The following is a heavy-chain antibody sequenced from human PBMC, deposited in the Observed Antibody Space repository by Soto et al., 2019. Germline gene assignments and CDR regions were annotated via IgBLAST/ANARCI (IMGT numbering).Heavy chain of an antibody. J-gene: IGHJ5*02. CDR3: AGYNWNYYFDP. Sequence: PSETLSLSCTVSGGSVRDGSYYWAWLRQPPGKGLEWIGHIYHSGSTIYNPSPKSRVNISIDTYKSQLSLNLTPLTAAATAVYPCAGYNWNYYFDPWGKATMVT. CDR2: IYHSGST. D-gene: IGHD1-7*01. CDR1: GGSVRDGSYY. V-gene: IGHV4-61*01.